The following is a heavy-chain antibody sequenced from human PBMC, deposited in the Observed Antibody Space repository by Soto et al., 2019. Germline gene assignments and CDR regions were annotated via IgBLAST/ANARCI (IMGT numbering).Heavy chain of an antibody. D-gene: IGHD2-15*01. Sequence: GASVKVSCKASGYTFTSYGISWVRQAPGQGLEWMGWISAYNGNTNYAQKLQGRVTMTTDTSTSTAYMELRSLRSDDTAVYYCAGGACSGGSCYAGYWGQGTLVTVSS. J-gene: IGHJ4*02. CDR3: AGGACSGGSCYAGY. CDR2: ISAYNGNT. V-gene: IGHV1-18*01. CDR1: GYTFTSYG.